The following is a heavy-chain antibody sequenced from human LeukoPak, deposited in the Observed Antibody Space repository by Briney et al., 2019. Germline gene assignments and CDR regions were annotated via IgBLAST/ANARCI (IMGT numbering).Heavy chain of an antibody. Sequence: SETLSLTCTVSGGSIGSYYWSWVRQPPEKGLEWIGNIVYTGRTNYNPSLKSRVTISIDTSKNQFSLRPNSVTAADTAVYYCARDSWWDVSKTFTAWFGPWGQGTLVTASS. CDR2: IVYTGRT. J-gene: IGHJ5*02. D-gene: IGHD2-15*01. CDR1: GGSIGSYY. V-gene: IGHV4-59*01. CDR3: ARDSWWDVSKTFTAWFGP.